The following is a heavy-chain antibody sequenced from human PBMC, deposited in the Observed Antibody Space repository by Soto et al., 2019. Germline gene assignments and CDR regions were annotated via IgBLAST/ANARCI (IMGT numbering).Heavy chain of an antibody. D-gene: IGHD3-3*01. Sequence: GGSLRLSCAASGFTFSSYGMHWVRQAPGKGLEWVAVISYDGSNKYYADSVKGRFTIPRDNPENTLFLHMNSPRADDTAVYYCAIARVADSSLDHWGQGILVTVSS. V-gene: IGHV3-30*03. J-gene: IGHJ4*01. CDR2: ISYDGSNK. CDR1: GFTFSSYG. CDR3: AIARVADSSLDH.